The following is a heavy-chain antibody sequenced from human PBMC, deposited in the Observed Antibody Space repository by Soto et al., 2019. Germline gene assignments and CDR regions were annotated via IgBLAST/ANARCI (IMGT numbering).Heavy chain of an antibody. J-gene: IGHJ4*02. CDR3: ARGGASVTTPFDD. D-gene: IGHD4-17*01. V-gene: IGHV3-11*01. Sequence: SLRLSCAASGFAFSDPYMSWIRQAPGKGLEWISYISSSGSTIYYADSVKGRFTISRDNAKKSLYLQMDSLTADDTAVYYCARGGASVTTPFDDWGQGTQVTVSS. CDR1: GFAFSDPY. CDR2: ISSSGSTI.